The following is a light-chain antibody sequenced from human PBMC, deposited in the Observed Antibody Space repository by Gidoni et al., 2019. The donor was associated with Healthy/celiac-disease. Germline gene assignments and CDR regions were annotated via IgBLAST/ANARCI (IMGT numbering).Light chain of an antibody. J-gene: IGKJ2*02. Sequence: EIVLTQSPGTLALSPGESATLSCRASQRVSSSYLAWYQQKPGQAPRLLIYGASSRATGIPDRFSGSGSGTDFTLTISRLEPEDFAVYYCQQYGSSRTFXXXTKLEIK. CDR3: QQYGSSRT. CDR1: QRVSSSY. V-gene: IGKV3-20*01. CDR2: GAS.